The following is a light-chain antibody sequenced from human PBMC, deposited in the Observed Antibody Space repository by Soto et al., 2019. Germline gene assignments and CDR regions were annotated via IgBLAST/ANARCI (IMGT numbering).Light chain of an antibody. CDR2: WAS. V-gene: IGKV4-1*01. J-gene: IGKJ1*01. CDR1: QSDLYNSNNDSY. CDR3: QQYYSIPWT. Sequence: DIVMTQTPDSLAVSLGERATINCKSSQSDLYNSNNDSYLTWYQQKPGQSPKVLLYWASIRESGVPDRFSGSGSGTDFALTISSLQAEDVAVYYCQQYYSIPWTFGQGTKVEIK.